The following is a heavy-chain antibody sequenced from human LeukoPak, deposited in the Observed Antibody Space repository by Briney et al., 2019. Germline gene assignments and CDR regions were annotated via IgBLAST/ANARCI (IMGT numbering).Heavy chain of an antibody. CDR2: IIPIFGTA. V-gene: IGHV1-69*13. Sequence: SVKVSCKASGGTFISYAISWVRQAPGQGLKWVGGIIPIFGTANYAQKFQGRVTITADESTSTAYMELSSLRSEDTAVYYCARAPGGRSSWYYFGYWGQGTLVTVSS. CDR3: ARAPGGRSSWYYFGY. CDR1: GGTFISYA. J-gene: IGHJ4*02. D-gene: IGHD6-13*01.